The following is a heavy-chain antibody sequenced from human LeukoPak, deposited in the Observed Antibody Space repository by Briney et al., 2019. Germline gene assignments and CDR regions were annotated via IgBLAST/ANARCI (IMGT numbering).Heavy chain of an antibody. V-gene: IGHV1-2*02. D-gene: IGHD1-26*01. CDR2: INPNSGGT. Sequence: ASVKVSCKASGYTFTGYYMHWVRQAPGQGLEWMGWINPNSGGTNYAQKFQGRVTMTRDMSISTAYMELSRLRSDDTAVYYCARKGIVGAPPLYYFDYWGQGTLVTVSS. CDR1: GYTFTGYY. CDR3: ARKGIVGAPPLYYFDY. J-gene: IGHJ4*02.